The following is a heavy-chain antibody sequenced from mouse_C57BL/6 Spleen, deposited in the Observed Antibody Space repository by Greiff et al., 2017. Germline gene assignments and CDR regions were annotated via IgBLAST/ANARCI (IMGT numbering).Heavy chain of an antibody. J-gene: IGHJ4*01. CDR1: GFNIKDYY. Sequence: EVQLQQSGAELVRPGASVKLSCTASGFNIKDYYMHWVKQRPEQGLEWIGRIDPEDGDTEYAPKFQGKATMTADTSSNTAYLQLSSLTSEDTAVYYGTTMVTTGYYAMDYWGQGTSVTVSS. V-gene: IGHV14-1*01. CDR2: IDPEDGDT. CDR3: TTMVTTGYYAMDY. D-gene: IGHD2-2*01.